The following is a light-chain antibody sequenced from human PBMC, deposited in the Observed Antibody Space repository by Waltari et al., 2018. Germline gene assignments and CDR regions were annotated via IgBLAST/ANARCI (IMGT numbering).Light chain of an antibody. J-gene: IGKJ4*01. CDR2: DTS. V-gene: IGKV3-20*01. Sequence: EIVLTQSPGTLSLSPGESATLSCRASQSVSSTKLAWYQQRPGQAPRLLIYDTSSRATGIPDRFSGSGSGTDFTLTIWRLEPEDFALFYCQQYDTSPLTFGGGTKVEIK. CDR3: QQYDTSPLT. CDR1: QSVSSTK.